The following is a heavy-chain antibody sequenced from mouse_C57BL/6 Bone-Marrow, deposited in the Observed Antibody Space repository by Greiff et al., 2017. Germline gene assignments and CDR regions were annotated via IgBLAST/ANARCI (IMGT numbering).Heavy chain of an antibody. Sequence: QVQLQQPGAELVKPGASVKLSCKASGYTFTSYWMQWVKQRPGQGLEWIGEIDPSDSYTNYNQKFKGKATLTVDTSSSTTYMPRSSLESEDSAVYYCARDGYARFAYWGQGTLVTVSA. J-gene: IGHJ3*01. D-gene: IGHD2-2*01. CDR1: GYTFTSYW. V-gene: IGHV1-50*01. CDR3: ARDGYARFAY. CDR2: IDPSDSYT.